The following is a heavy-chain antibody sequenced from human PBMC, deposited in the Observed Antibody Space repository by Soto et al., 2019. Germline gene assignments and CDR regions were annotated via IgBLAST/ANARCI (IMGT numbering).Heavy chain of an antibody. CDR2: ISGSGDST. Sequence: EVQLLESEGGLVQPGGSLRLSCAASGFTFSTFAMNWVRQAPGKGLEWVSSISGSGDSTYYADSVKGRFTISRDNSKNTLYLQMNSLRAEDTAIYYCAKETRIFTGYYGWFDPWGQGTLVTVSS. CDR3: AKETRIFTGYYGWFDP. D-gene: IGHD3-9*01. J-gene: IGHJ5*02. V-gene: IGHV3-23*01. CDR1: GFTFSTFA.